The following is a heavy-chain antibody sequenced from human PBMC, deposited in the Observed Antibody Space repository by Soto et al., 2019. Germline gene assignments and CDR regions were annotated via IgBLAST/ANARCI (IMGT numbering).Heavy chain of an antibody. D-gene: IGHD1-7*01. V-gene: IGHV4-30-4*01. J-gene: IGHJ4*02. CDR2: IYYSGST. Sequence: SETLSLTCTVSGGSISSGDYYWSWIRQPPGKGLEWIGYIYYSGSTYYNPSLKSRVTISVDTSKNQFSLKLSSVTAADTAVYYCAARNWNYPGLHDYWGQGTLVTVSS. CDR1: GGSISSGDYY. CDR3: AARNWNYPGLHDY.